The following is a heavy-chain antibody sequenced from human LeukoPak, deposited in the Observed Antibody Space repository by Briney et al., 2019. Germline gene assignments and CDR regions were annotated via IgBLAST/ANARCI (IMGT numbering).Heavy chain of an antibody. J-gene: IGHJ4*02. CDR1: GYTFTDYY. V-gene: IGHV1-2*02. CDR3: ARGSKPGYTYGGGY. D-gene: IGHD2-21*01. CDR2: INPSSGAT. Sequence: ASVKVSCKASGYTFTDYYMHWVRQAPGQGLDWMGWINPSSGATNYAQKFQGRVTMTSDTSISTAYLELSRLRSDDTAFYYCARGSKPGYTYGGGYWGQGTLVTVSS.